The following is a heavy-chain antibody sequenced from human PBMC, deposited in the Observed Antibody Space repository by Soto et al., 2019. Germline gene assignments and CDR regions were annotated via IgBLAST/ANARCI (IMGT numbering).Heavy chain of an antibody. Sequence: QVQLVQSGAEVKKPGSSVKVSCKASGGTFSSYAISWVRQAPGQGLEWMGGIIPIFGTANYAQKFQGRVTITADESTSTAYMELISLRSEYTAVYYCARDDELSGAVHYYYYGMDVWGQGTTVTVSS. CDR1: GGTFSSYA. J-gene: IGHJ6*02. V-gene: IGHV1-69*01. CDR2: IIPIFGTA. CDR3: ARDDELSGAVHYYYYGMDV. D-gene: IGHD3-16*02.